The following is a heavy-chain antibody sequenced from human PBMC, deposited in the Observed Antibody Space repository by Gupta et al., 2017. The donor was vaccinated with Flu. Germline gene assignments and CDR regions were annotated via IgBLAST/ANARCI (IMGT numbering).Heavy chain of an antibody. V-gene: IGHV3-9*01. CDR1: DDYA. D-gene: IGHD6-13*01. Sequence: DDYAMHWVRQAPGKGLEWVSSISWNSVTIAYADSVKGRFTISRDNAKNSLYLQMNSLRAEDTALYFCVKDSLSSSWALFDYWGQGSLVTVSS. J-gene: IGHJ4*02. CDR3: VKDSLSSSWALFDY. CDR2: ISWNSVTI.